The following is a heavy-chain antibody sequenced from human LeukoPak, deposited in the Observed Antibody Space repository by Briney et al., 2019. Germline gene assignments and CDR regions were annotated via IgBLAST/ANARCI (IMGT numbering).Heavy chain of an antibody. Sequence: GASVKVSCKASGYTFTSYGISWVRQAPGQGLEWMGWIGAYNGNTNYAQKLQGRVTMTTDTSTSTAYMELRSLRSDDTAVYYCAREFVRIVATNNYYYYYYMDVWGKGTTVTISS. CDR3: AREFVRIVATNNYYYYYYMDV. CDR2: IGAYNGNT. J-gene: IGHJ6*03. D-gene: IGHD5-12*01. V-gene: IGHV1-18*01. CDR1: GYTFTSYG.